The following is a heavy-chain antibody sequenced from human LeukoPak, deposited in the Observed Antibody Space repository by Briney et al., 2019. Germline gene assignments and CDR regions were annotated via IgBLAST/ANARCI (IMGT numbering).Heavy chain of an antibody. CDR2: INHSGIT. J-gene: IGHJ4*02. D-gene: IGHD3-10*01. CDR1: GGSFSGYY. Sequence: SETLSLTCAVYGGSFSGYYWSWIRQPPGKGLEWIGEINHSGITNYNPSLKSRVTISVDTSKNQFSLKLSSVTAADTAVYYCARGSGSGRSSYWGQGTLVTVSS. CDR3: ARGSGSGRSSY. V-gene: IGHV4-34*01.